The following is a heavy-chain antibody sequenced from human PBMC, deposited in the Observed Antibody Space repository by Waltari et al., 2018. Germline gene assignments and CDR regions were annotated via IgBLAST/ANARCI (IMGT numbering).Heavy chain of an antibody. Sequence: EVQLVESGGGLVQPGGSLRLSGAASGFTFGRYSVNWVRQAPGKGLEWVSYISSSSSTIYYADSVKGRFTISRDNAKNSLYLQMNSLRAEDTAVYYCASLSPRDYWGQGTLVTVSS. J-gene: IGHJ4*02. CDR3: ASLSPRDY. CDR1: GFTFGRYS. V-gene: IGHV3-48*04. CDR2: ISSSSSTI.